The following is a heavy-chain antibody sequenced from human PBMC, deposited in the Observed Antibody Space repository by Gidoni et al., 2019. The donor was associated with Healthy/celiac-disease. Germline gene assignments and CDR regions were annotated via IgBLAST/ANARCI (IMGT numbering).Heavy chain of an antibody. CDR3: AKDHGEGTFGVVPRGFDP. CDR2: ISGSGGST. D-gene: IGHD3-3*01. Sequence: EVQLLESGGGLVQPGGSLSLSCAASGFTFRSFAMSWVRQAPGKGLEWVSAISGSGGSTYYADSVKGRFTIARDNSKNTLYLQMNSLRAEDTAVYYCAKDHGEGTFGVVPRGFDPWGQGTLVTVSS. J-gene: IGHJ5*02. CDR1: GFTFRSFA. V-gene: IGHV3-23*01.